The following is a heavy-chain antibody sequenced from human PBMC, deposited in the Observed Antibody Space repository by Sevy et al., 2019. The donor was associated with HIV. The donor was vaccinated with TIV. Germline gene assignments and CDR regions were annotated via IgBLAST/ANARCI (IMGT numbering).Heavy chain of an antibody. J-gene: IGHJ4*02. V-gene: IGHV3-15*01. CDR2: IKSKTDGGTT. CDR3: TTDILFGRVEGQGGYS. D-gene: IGHD2-15*01. CDR1: GFTFSDAW. Sequence: GGSLRLSCAVSGFTFSDAWMSWVRQAPGKGLEWVGLIKSKTDGGTTDYAAPVKGRFAISRDDSKNTLYLQMNSLKIEDTAGYYCTTDILFGRVEGQGGYSWGQGTLVTVSS.